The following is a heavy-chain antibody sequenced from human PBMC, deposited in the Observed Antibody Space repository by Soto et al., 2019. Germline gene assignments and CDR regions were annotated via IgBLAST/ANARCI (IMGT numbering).Heavy chain of an antibody. D-gene: IGHD3-22*01. CDR2: IYYSGST. Sequence: KPSETLSLTCTVSGGSISSGDYYWSWIRQPPGKGLEWIGYIYYSGSTYYNPSLKSRVTISVDTSKSQFSLKLSSVTAADTAVYYCARDKSYYDSNGYPNYWYFDLWGRGTLVTVSS. V-gene: IGHV4-30-4*01. J-gene: IGHJ2*01. CDR1: GGSISSGDYY. CDR3: ARDKSYYDSNGYPNYWYFDL.